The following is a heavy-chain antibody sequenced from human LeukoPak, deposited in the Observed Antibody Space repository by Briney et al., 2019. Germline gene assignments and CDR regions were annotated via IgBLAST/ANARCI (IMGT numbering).Heavy chain of an antibody. CDR1: GGSFSGYY. CDR3: ARGPGYDFWSGYLPRYFDY. V-gene: IGHV4-34*01. CDR2: INHSGST. Sequence: SETLSLTCAVYGGSFSGYYWSWLRQPPGKGLEWSGEINHSGSTNYNPSLTSRVTISVDTSKNQFSLTLSSVTAADTAVYYCARGPGYDFWSGYLPRYFDYWGQGTLVAVSS. J-gene: IGHJ4*02. D-gene: IGHD3-3*01.